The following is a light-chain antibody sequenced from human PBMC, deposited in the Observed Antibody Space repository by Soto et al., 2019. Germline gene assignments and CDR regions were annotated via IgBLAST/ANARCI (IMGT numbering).Light chain of an antibody. J-gene: IGLJ1*01. V-gene: IGLV1-40*01. CDR3: QSYYSSLSGYV. Sequence: QSVLTQPPSVSGAPGQRVTISCTGSSSNIGAGYDVHWYQQLPGTAPKLLIYGNSNRPSGVPDRFSGSKSGTSASLAITVLQAEDEADYYCQSYYSSLSGYVFGTWTQLTVL. CDR2: GNS. CDR1: SSNIGAGYD.